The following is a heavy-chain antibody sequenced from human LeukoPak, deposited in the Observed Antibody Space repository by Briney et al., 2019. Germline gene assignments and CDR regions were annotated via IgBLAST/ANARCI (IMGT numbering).Heavy chain of an antibody. Sequence: GGSLRLSCAASGFTFSSYEMNWVRQAPGKGLEWVSYISSSGSTIYYADSVKGRFTISRDNAKNSLYLQMNSLRAEDTAVYCCARVGRSSYGLDYWGQGTLFTVSS. V-gene: IGHV3-48*03. CDR1: GFTFSSYE. CDR3: ARVGRSSYGLDY. D-gene: IGHD5-18*01. CDR2: ISSSGSTI. J-gene: IGHJ4*02.